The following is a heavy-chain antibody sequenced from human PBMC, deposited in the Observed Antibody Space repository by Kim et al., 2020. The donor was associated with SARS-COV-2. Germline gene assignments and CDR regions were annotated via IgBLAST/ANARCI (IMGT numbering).Heavy chain of an antibody. D-gene: IGHD1-20*01. CDR2: IYYSGST. V-gene: IGHV4-59*08. J-gene: IGHJ6*03. Sequence: SETLSLTCTVSGGSISSYYWSWIRQPPGKGLEWIGYIYYSGSTNYNPSLKSRVTISVDTSKNQFSLKLSSVTAADTAVYYCARLERYTRYYYYMDVWGKGTTVTVSS. CDR1: GGSISSYY. CDR3: ARLERYTRYYYYMDV.